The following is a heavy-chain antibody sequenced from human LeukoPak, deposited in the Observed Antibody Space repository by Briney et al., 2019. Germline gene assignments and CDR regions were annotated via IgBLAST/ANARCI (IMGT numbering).Heavy chain of an antibody. CDR2: ISGSGGST. CDR1: GFTFSSYA. D-gene: IGHD3-22*01. CDR3: AKGGSFYYDTSGYLY. J-gene: IGHJ4*02. Sequence: GGSLRLSCAASGFTFSSYAMSWVRQAPGKGLEWVSAISGSGGSTYYADSVKGRFTISRDNSRNALYLQMNSLRAEDTAVYYCAKGGSFYYDTSGYLYWGQGTLVTVSS. V-gene: IGHV3-23*01.